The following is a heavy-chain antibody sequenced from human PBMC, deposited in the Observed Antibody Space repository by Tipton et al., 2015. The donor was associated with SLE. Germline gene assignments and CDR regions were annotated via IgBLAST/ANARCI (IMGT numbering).Heavy chain of an antibody. D-gene: IGHD6-6*01. J-gene: IGHJ2*01. Sequence: LSLTCAVYGGSFRGYYWSWVRQPPGKGLEWVGDIYYSGGPHHNPPPQSRATISVDTSKNQFSPRLSSVTAADTAVYYCARHGRIAARDWYFDLWGRGTLVTVSS. V-gene: IGHV4-59*08. CDR2: IYYSGGP. CDR1: GGSFRGYY. CDR3: ARHGRIAARDWYFDL.